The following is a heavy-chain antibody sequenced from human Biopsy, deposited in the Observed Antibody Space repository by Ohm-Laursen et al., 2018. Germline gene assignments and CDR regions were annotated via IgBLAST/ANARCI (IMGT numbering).Heavy chain of an antibody. V-gene: IGHV1-2*02. Sequence: ASVKVSCKASSYTFTDYNIHWMRQAPGQGLEWLGYINCKTCVTNYAQKFQGTVTMTRDTSISTAYLALGSLRSADTAIYYCARDPLNGHKHFDYWGQGSLVTVSS. J-gene: IGHJ4*02. CDR2: INCKTCVT. CDR3: ARDPLNGHKHFDY. D-gene: IGHD2-8*01. CDR1: SYTFTDYN.